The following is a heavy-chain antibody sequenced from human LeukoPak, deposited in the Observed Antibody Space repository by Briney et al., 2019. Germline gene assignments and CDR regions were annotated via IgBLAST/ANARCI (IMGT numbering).Heavy chain of an antibody. CDR2: ISDDGSIT. J-gene: IGHJ4*02. CDR3: ARRYYETNVYDRHFDH. V-gene: IGHV3-74*03. CDR1: GFTFSRDW. Sequence: GGSLRLSCAASGFTFSRDWMHWVRQAPGKGPVWVSRISDDGSITTYADSVKGRFTISGDNAKSTMFLQMNSLRAEDTAVYFCARRYYETNVYDRHFDHWGQGILVTVSS. D-gene: IGHD3-22*01.